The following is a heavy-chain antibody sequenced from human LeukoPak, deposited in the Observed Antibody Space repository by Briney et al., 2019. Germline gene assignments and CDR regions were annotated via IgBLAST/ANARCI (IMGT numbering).Heavy chain of an antibody. CDR1: GFTFSNYA. J-gene: IGHJ5*02. Sequence: GGSLRLSCSASGFTFSNYAMHWVRQAPGKGLEYVSAINSNGGSTYYADSVKGRFTISRDNSKNTLYLQMSSLRAEDTAVYYCARDQGTSTTAPKRKGRFDPWGQGTLVTVSS. D-gene: IGHD1-1*01. CDR2: INSNGGST. V-gene: IGHV3-64D*09. CDR3: ARDQGTSTTAPKRKGRFDP.